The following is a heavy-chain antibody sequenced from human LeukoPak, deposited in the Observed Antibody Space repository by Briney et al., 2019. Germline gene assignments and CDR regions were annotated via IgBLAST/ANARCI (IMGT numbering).Heavy chain of an antibody. CDR2: IYYSGST. Sequence: SETLSLTCTVSGGSISSGDYYWSWIRQPPGKGLEWIGYIYYSGSTYYNPSLKSRVTISVDTSKNQFSLKLSSVTAADTAVYYCARHYDFWSGPYYMDVWGKGTTVTVSS. CDR3: ARHYDFWSGPYYMDV. V-gene: IGHV4-30-4*08. CDR1: GGSISSGDYY. D-gene: IGHD3-3*01. J-gene: IGHJ6*03.